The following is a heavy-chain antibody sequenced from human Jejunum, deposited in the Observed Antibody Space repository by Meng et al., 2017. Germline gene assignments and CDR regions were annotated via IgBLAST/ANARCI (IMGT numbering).Heavy chain of an antibody. V-gene: IGHV3-23*01. D-gene: IGHD6-19*01. CDR2: ISGGGGST. CDR3: AKDFRGAVADAFDI. Sequence: GESLKIPCAAPGFTFSSSAMTWVRQAPGKGLEWVSAISGGGGSTNYADSVKGRFTISRDNSKYTLYLQMNSLRAEDTALYYCAKDFRGAVADAFDIWGQGTMVTVSS. J-gene: IGHJ3*02. CDR1: GFTFSSSA.